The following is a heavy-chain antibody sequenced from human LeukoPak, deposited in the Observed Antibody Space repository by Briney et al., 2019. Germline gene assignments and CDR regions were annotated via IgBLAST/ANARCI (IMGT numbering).Heavy chain of an antibody. CDR2: INHSGST. J-gene: IGHJ4*02. Sequence: SETLSLTCAVYGGSFSGYYWSWIRQPPGKGLGWIGEINHSGSTNYNPSLKSRVTISVDTSKNQFSLKLSSVTAADTAVYYCAREGSYSSHDYWGQGTLVTVSS. CDR3: AREGSYSSHDY. D-gene: IGHD4-4*01. CDR1: GGSFSGYY. V-gene: IGHV4-34*01.